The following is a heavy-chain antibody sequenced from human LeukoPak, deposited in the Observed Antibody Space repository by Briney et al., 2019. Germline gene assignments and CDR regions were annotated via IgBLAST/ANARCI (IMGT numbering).Heavy chain of an antibody. D-gene: IGHD3-16*01. Sequence: PGRSLRLSCAASGFTFSSYAMHWVRQAPGKGLEWVAVISFDGNNKYYADSVKGRFTISRDNSKNTLSLQMNSLRGDDTAVYYCAREHILMAWGQGALVTVSS. J-gene: IGHJ4*02. CDR1: GFTFSSYA. CDR3: AREHILMA. CDR2: ISFDGNNK. V-gene: IGHV3-30-3*01.